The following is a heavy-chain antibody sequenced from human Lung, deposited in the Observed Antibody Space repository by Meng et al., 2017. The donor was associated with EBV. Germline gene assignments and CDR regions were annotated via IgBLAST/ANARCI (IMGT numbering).Heavy chain of an antibody. J-gene: IGHJ4*02. Sequence: QVQLVHTGSELKKPGASVKVSCKSSGYTFTSYGISWLRQAPGQGLEWMGWISGYNGNTNYAQKLQGRVTMTTDTSTSTAYMELRSLRSDDTAVYYCAREADGATFDYWGQGTLVTVSS. CDR1: GYTFTSYG. CDR3: AREADGATFDY. V-gene: IGHV1-18*01. CDR2: ISGYNGNT. D-gene: IGHD1-26*01.